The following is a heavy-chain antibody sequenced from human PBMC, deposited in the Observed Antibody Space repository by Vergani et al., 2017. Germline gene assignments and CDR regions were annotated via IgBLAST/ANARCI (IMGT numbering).Heavy chain of an antibody. CDR2: IYHSGST. CDR3: ARLRYDSSGYYYGNYFDY. CDR1: GGSISSGGYS. J-gene: IGHJ4*02. V-gene: IGHV4-30-2*01. D-gene: IGHD3-22*01. Sequence: QLQLQESGSGLVKPSQTLSLTCAVSGGSISSGGYSWSWIRQPPGKGLEWNGYIYHSGSTYYNPSLKSRVTISVDRSKNQFSLKLSSVTAADTAVYYCARLRYDSSGYYYGNYFDYWGQGTLVTVSS.